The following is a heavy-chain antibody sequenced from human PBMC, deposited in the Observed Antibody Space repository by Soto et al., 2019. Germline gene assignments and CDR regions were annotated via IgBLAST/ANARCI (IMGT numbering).Heavy chain of an antibody. CDR1: GVTISNSV. Sequence: GASVKVSCKASGVTISNSVISWVRQAPVHVLEWMVGIIPLFDTANYAQKFQGRVTIIADESTSTAYMELSSLRSDDTAIYYCARAPLLAGVTTYENYFEAWGQGTMVTLSS. J-gene: IGHJ5*02. V-gene: IGHV1-69*13. D-gene: IGHD3-9*01. CDR2: IIPLFDTA. CDR3: ARAPLLAGVTTYENYFEA.